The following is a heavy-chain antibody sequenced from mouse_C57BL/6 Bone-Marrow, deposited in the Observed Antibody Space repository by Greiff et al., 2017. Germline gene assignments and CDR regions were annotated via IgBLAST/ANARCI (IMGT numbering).Heavy chain of an antibody. CDR1: GYTFTSYW. CDR3: ASANWVYSMDY. CDR2: IDPADSYT. V-gene: IGHV1-69*01. J-gene: IGHJ4*01. D-gene: IGHD4-1*01. Sequence: VQLQQPGAELVMPGASVKLSCKASGYTFTSYWMHWVKQRPGQGLEWIGEIDPADSYTNYNEKFKGKSTLTVDTSSSTAYMQLSSLTSEDSAVYDCASANWVYSMDYWGQGTSLTVSS.